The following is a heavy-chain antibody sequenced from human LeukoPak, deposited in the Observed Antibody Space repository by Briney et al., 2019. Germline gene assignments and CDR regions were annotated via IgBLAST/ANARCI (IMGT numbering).Heavy chain of an antibody. CDR2: INPTSGGT. CDR3: AREGPIVGATHLVDY. J-gene: IGHJ4*02. Sequence: ASVKVSCKAYGYTFTDYYMHWVRQAPGQGLEWMGWINPTSGGTNYAQKFQGRVTMTRDTSISTAYMELSRLRSDDTAVYYCAREGPIVGATHLVDYWGQGTLVTVSS. V-gene: IGHV1-2*02. D-gene: IGHD1-26*01. CDR1: GYTFTDYY.